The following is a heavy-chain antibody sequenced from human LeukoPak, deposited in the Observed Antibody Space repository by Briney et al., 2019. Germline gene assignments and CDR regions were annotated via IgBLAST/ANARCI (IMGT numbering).Heavy chain of an antibody. CDR1: GGSISGFY. J-gene: IGHJ4*02. CDR3: AILRCSGGSCYLDY. CDR2: VYHSGST. V-gene: IGHV4-4*09. Sequence: PSETLSLTRTVSGGSISGFYWSWIRQPPGKGLEWIGHVYHSGSTNYNPSLQSRATILVDTSKNQLSLKLSSVTAADTAVYYCAILRCSGGSCYLDYWGQGTLVTVSS. D-gene: IGHD2-15*01.